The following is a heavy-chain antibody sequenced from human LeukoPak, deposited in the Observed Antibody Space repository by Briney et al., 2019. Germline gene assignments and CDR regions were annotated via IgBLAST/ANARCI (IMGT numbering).Heavy chain of an antibody. CDR3: ARTKTGYYTAQFDY. J-gene: IGHJ4*02. Sequence: SETLSLTCTVSGGSVSSGSYYWSWIRQPPGKGLEWIGYIYYSGSTNYNPSLKSRVTISVDTSKNQFSLKLSSVTAADTAVYYCARTKTGYYTAQFDYWGQETLVTVSS. CDR1: GGSVSSGSYY. CDR2: IYYSGST. V-gene: IGHV4-61*01. D-gene: IGHD3/OR15-3a*01.